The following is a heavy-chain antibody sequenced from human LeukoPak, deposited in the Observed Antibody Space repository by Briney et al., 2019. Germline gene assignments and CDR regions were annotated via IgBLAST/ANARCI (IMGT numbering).Heavy chain of an antibody. Sequence: ASVKVSCKASGYTFTGYYMHWVRQAPGQGLEWMGWINPNSGGTNYAQKFQGRVTMTRDTTISTAYMDLSRLRSDDTAVYYCARERPDIVEVQAANRPNWFDPWGQGTLVTVSS. D-gene: IGHD2-2*01. V-gene: IGHV1-2*02. CDR1: GYTFTGYY. J-gene: IGHJ5*02. CDR3: ARERPDIVEVQAANRPNWFDP. CDR2: INPNSGGT.